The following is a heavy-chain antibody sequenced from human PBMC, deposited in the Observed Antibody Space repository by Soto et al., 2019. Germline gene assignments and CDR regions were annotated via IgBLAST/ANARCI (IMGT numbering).Heavy chain of an antibody. V-gene: IGHV1-18*04. CDR2: ISAYNGNT. CDR1: GYSFSNSY. D-gene: IGHD6-19*01. Sequence: ASVKVSCKAYGYSFSNSYVVWVRQAPGQGLEWMGWISAYNGNTNYAQKLQGRVTMTTDTSTSTAYMELRSLRSDDTAVYYCARDPPYSSGWYAGFDPWGQGTLVTVS. J-gene: IGHJ5*02. CDR3: ARDPPYSSGWYAGFDP.